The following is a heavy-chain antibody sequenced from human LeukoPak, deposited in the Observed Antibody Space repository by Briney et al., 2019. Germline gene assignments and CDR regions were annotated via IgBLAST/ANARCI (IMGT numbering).Heavy chain of an antibody. J-gene: IGHJ5*02. CDR3: ARHLYSSSGNGDNWFDP. D-gene: IGHD6-13*01. Sequence: GESLKISFKGSGYRFTSYWIGWVRPMPGKGLEWMGIIYPGESDTRYSPSFQGQVTISADKSISTAYLQWSSLKASDTAMYYCARHLYSSSGNGDNWFDPWGQGTLVTVSS. CDR1: GYRFTSYW. V-gene: IGHV5-51*01. CDR2: IYPGESDT.